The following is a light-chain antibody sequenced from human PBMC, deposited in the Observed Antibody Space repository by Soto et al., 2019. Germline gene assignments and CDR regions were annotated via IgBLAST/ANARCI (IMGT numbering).Light chain of an antibody. J-gene: IGLJ1*01. V-gene: IGLV1-51*01. CDR1: GSNVGTYS. CDR2: DST. Sequence: QSVLTQPPSVSAAPGQKVTISCSGSGSNVGTYSVSWYQHLPGTAPKLLIYDSTTRPSGIPDRFSGSKSGTSATLGITGLQTGDEAEYYCGVWDHSLTTYVFGPGTKLTVL. CDR3: GVWDHSLTTYV.